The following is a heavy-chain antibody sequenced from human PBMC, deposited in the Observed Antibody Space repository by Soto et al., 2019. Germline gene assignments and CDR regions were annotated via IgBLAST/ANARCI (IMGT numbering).Heavy chain of an antibody. CDR2: IKQDGSEQ. CDR1: GFTFSGYL. V-gene: IGHV3-7*05. J-gene: IGHJ6*02. CDR3: AREAV. Sequence: EVQLVESGGVLVQPGGSLRLSCAASGFTFSGYLMSWVRQAPGKGLEWVANIKQDGSEQFYVDSVKGRFTISRDNAKNSLYLQMNSLRAEATAVYYCAREAVWGQGTTVTVSS.